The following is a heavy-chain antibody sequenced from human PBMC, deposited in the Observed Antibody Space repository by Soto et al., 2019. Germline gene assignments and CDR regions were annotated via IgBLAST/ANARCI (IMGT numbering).Heavy chain of an antibody. Sequence: GGSLRLSCAASGFTFSNAWMSWVRQAPGKGLEWVGRIKSKTDGGTTDYAAPVKGRFTISRDDSKNTLYLQMNSLKTEDTAVYYCTTEGPYYDFWSGSHAPMDGYWGQGSLVTVAS. CDR3: TTEGPYYDFWSGSHAPMDGY. D-gene: IGHD3-3*01. V-gene: IGHV3-15*01. CDR1: GFTFSNAW. CDR2: IKSKTDGGTT. J-gene: IGHJ4*02.